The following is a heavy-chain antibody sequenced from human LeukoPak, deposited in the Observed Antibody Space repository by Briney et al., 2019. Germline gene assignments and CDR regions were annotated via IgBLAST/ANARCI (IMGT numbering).Heavy chain of an antibody. CDR1: GFTFSSFA. CDR3: AKFHAGRGNYMSDGLDI. D-gene: IGHD3-22*01. J-gene: IGHJ3*02. CDR2: IIRGGST. V-gene: IGHV3-23*01. Sequence: GGSLRLSCAASGFTFSSFAMSWVRQAPGKGLEWVSGIIRGGSTFYADSVKGRFTISRDNSKNTLYLQMNSLRAEDTAVYYCAKFHAGRGNYMSDGLDIWGKGTRVTVSS.